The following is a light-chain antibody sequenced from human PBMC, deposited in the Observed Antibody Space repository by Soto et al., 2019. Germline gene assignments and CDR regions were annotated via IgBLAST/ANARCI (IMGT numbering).Light chain of an antibody. CDR2: AAS. CDR1: QGISSS. J-gene: IGKJ1*01. V-gene: IGKV1-12*01. CDR3: QQANSFPWT. Sequence: DIQLTQSPSSVSASITDRVTITCRVSQGISSSLAWYQQKPGRAPKLLIYAASNLQSGVPSRFSGSGSGTDFTLTIRSLQPEDFATYYCQQANSFPWTFGEGTKVEIK.